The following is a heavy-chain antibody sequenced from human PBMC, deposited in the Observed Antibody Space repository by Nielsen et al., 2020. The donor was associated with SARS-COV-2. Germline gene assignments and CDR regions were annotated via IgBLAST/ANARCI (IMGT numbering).Heavy chain of an antibody. D-gene: IGHD6-13*01. CDR1: GFSFSGHG. CDR3: AKDPSDGYSSSWYFDY. J-gene: IGHJ4*02. V-gene: IGHV3-9*01. CDR2: ISWNSGSI. Sequence: SLKISCEASGFSFSGHGMHWVRQAPGKGLEWVSGISWNSGSIAYADSVKGRFTISRDNAKSSLYLQMNSLRAEDTALYYCAKDPSDGYSSSWYFDYWGQGTLVTVSS.